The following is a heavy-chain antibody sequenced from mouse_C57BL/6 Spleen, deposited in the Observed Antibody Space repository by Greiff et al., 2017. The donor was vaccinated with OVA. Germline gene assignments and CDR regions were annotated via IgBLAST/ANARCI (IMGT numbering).Heavy chain of an antibody. CDR1: GFTFSDYG. J-gene: IGHJ2*01. CDR3: ARPDYYGSSLLDY. V-gene: IGHV5-17*01. D-gene: IGHD1-1*01. CDR2: ISSGSSTI. Sequence: DVMLVESGGGLVKPGGSLKLSCAASGFTFSDYGMHWVRQAPEKGLEWVAYISSGSSTIYYADTVKGRFTISRDNAKNTLFLQMTSLRSEDTAMYYCARPDYYGSSLLDYWGQGTTLTVSS.